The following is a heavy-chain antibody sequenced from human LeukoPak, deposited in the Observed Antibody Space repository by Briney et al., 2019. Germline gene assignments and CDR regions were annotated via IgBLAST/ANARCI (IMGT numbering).Heavy chain of an antibody. CDR2: IKTDGSST. CDR3: ARDRRYSYFSDY. CDR1: GFTFTSFW. J-gene: IGHJ4*02. V-gene: IGHV3-74*03. Sequence: GGSLRLSCAASGFTFTSFWMHWVRQAPGKGLVWVSRIKTDGSSTTYADSVKGRFTISRDKAKNTLYLQMNSLRAEDTAVYYCARDRRYSYFSDYWGQGTLVTVSS. D-gene: IGHD5-18*01.